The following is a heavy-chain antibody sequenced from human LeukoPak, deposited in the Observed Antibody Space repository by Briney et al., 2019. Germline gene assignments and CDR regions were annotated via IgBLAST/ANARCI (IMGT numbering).Heavy chain of an antibody. CDR1: GFTFSSYA. J-gene: IGHJ4*02. Sequence: GGSLRLSCAASGFTFSSYAMSWVRQAPGKGLEWVSAISGSGGSTYYADSVKGRFTIARDNSKNTLYLQMNSLRAEDTAVYDCAKDMVRGVIIGPDFDYWGQGTLVTVSS. D-gene: IGHD3-10*01. CDR3: AKDMVRGVIIGPDFDY. CDR2: ISGSGGST. V-gene: IGHV3-23*01.